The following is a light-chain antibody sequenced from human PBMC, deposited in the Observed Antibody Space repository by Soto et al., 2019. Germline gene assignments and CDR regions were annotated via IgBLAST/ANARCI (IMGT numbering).Light chain of an antibody. V-gene: IGLV2-14*01. J-gene: IGLJ3*02. CDR2: EVT. CDR1: SSDVGYYNY. Sequence: QSALTQPASVSGSPGQSITISCTGTSSDVGYYNYVTWLQQHPGQAPKLMIYEVTNRPPGVSNRFSGSKSGNTASLTISGLQAEDEADYYCSSYTTSTTGVFGGGTQLTVL. CDR3: SSYTTSTTGV.